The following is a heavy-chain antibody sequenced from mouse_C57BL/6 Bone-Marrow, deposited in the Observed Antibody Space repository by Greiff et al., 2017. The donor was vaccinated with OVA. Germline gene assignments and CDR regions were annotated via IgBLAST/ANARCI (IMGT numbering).Heavy chain of an antibody. Sequence: QVQLQQSGPELVKPGASVKISCKASGYAFSSSWMNWVKQRPGKGLEWIGRIYPGDGDTNYNGKFKGKATLTADKSSSTAYMQLSSLTSEDSAVYVCHHYYGSSSHFDYWGQGTTLTVSS. CDR1: GYAFSSSW. D-gene: IGHD1-1*01. CDR3: HHYYGSSSHFDY. J-gene: IGHJ2*01. CDR2: IYPGDGDT. V-gene: IGHV1-82*01.